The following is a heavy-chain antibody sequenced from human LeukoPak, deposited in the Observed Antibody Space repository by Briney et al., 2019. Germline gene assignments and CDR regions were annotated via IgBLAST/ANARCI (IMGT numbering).Heavy chain of an antibody. CDR1: GFTFSSYA. D-gene: IGHD3-22*01. V-gene: IGHV3-23*01. Sequence: GSLRLSCAASGFTFSSYAMSWVRQAPGKGLEWVSAISGSGGSTYYADSVKGRFTISRDNSKNTLYLQMNSLRAEDTAVYYCAKDGAPYYYDSSGYFDYWGQGTLVTVS. J-gene: IGHJ4*02. CDR3: AKDGAPYYYDSSGYFDY. CDR2: ISGSGGST.